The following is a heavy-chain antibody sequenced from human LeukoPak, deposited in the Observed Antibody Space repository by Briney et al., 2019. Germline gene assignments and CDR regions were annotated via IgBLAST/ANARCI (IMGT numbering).Heavy chain of an antibody. CDR1: GDSVSSNSAT. J-gene: IGHJ1*01. V-gene: IGHV6-1*01. CDR3: ARGPSYFQH. CDR2: TYYRSKWYK. Sequence: SQTLSLTCAISGDSVSSNSATWNWIRQSPSRGLEWLGRTYYRSKWYKYYAASAKGRITINPDTSKNQFSLQLNSVTPEDTAVYYCARGPSYFQHWGQGTLVTVSS.